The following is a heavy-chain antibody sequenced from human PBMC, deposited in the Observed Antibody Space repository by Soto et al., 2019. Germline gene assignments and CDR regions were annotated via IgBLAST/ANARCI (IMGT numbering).Heavy chain of an antibody. CDR3: SGGGDYEGGAFDI. J-gene: IGHJ3*02. CDR2: INHSGST. D-gene: IGHD4-17*01. V-gene: IGHV4-34*01. CDR1: GGSFSGYY. Sequence: PSETLSLTCAVYGGSFSGYYWSWIRQPPGKGLEWIGEINHSGSTNYNPSLKSRVTISVDTSKYQFSLKLSSVTAADTAVYYCSGGGDYEGGAFDIWGQGTMVTVSS.